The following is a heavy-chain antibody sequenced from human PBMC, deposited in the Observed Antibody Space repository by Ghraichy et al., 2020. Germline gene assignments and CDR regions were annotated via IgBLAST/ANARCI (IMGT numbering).Heavy chain of an antibody. Sequence: ASVKVSCKASGYTFTGYYMHWVRQAPGQGLEWMGWINPNSGGTNYAQKFQGRVTMTRDTSISTAYMELSRLRSDDTAVYYCARDRHSSSSHWFDPWGQGTLVTVSS. D-gene: IGHD6-13*01. J-gene: IGHJ5*02. CDR1: GYTFTGYY. V-gene: IGHV1-2*02. CDR3: ARDRHSSSSHWFDP. CDR2: INPNSGGT.